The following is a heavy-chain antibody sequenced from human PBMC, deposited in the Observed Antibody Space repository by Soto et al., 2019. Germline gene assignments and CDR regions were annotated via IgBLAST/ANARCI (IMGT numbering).Heavy chain of an antibody. D-gene: IGHD3-3*01. CDR3: AKARFLEWFSYFDY. J-gene: IGHJ4*02. CDR2: ISGSGGST. Sequence: VRLSFAASGFTFSSYAMGWVRQAPGKVLEWVSAISGSGGSTYYADSVKGRFTISRDNSKNTLYLQMNSLRAEDTAVYYCAKARFLEWFSYFDYWGQGTLVTV. CDR1: GFTFSSYA. V-gene: IGHV3-23*01.